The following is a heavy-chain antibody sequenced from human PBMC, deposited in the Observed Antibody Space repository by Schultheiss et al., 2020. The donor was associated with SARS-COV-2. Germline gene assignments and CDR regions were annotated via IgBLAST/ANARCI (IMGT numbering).Heavy chain of an antibody. J-gene: IGHJ4*02. D-gene: IGHD1-26*01. CDR1: GGSISSYY. CDR3: ARASGSYVADY. Sequence: SETLSLTCTVSGGSISSYYWSWIRQPPGKGLEWIGYIYYSGATNHNPSLKSRVTMSVDTSKRQFSLRLSSVTAADTGVYYCARASGSYVADYWGQGTLVTVSS. CDR2: IYYSGAT. V-gene: IGHV4-59*08.